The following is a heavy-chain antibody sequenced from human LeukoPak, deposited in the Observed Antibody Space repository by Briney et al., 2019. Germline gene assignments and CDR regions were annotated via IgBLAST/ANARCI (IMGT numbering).Heavy chain of an antibody. CDR2: MNIDGSEK. Sequence: GGSLRLSCAASGFTFSSYWMGWVRQAPGKRLEWVANMNIDGSEKYYADSAKGRFTISRDNARNTLYLQMNSLRAEDTAVYYCASLGGITVTGPYDFDYWGQGTVVTVSS. CDR3: ASLGGITVTGPYDFDY. D-gene: IGHD1-20*01. J-gene: IGHJ4*02. CDR1: GFTFSSYW. V-gene: IGHV3-7*01.